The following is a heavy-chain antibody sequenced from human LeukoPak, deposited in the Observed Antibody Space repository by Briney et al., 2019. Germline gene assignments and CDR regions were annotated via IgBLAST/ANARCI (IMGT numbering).Heavy chain of an antibody. CDR1: GFTFSSHW. Sequence: QPGGSLRLSCAASGFTFSSHWMHCVRQAPGEGLVWVSRINSDGSTINYADSVKGRVTISVDNAKNPLSLQMNSLRAEDTAVYYCARPGEGSCYDYWGQGTLVTVSS. CDR2: INSDGSTI. D-gene: IGHD2-15*01. V-gene: IGHV3-74*01. J-gene: IGHJ4*02. CDR3: ARPGEGSCYDY.